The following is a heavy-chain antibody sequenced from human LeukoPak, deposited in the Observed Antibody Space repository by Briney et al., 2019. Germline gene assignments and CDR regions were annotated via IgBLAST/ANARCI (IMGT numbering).Heavy chain of an antibody. V-gene: IGHV3-21*01. Sequence: GGSLRLSCVASGFSFSNYWMHWVRQPPGKGLVWVSSISSSSSYIYYADSVKGRFTISRDNAKNSLYLQMNSLRAEDTAVYYCASTDRDGGVDYWGQGTLVTVSS. CDR2: ISSSSSYI. D-gene: IGHD3-16*01. CDR3: ASTDRDGGVDY. CDR1: GFSFSNYW. J-gene: IGHJ4*02.